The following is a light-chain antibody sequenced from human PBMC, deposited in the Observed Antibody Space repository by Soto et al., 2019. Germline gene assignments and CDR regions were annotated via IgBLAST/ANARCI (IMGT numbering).Light chain of an antibody. CDR1: QSVSNN. Sequence: EIVLTQSPATLSLSPGERATVSCRASQSVSNNLGWYQQKAGQAPRLLIYDAANRATGIPARFSGSGSGTDCTRTISSLEPEDFAVYYCQHGGTFGQGTRLEIK. CDR2: DAA. J-gene: IGKJ5*01. V-gene: IGKV3-11*01. CDR3: QHGGT.